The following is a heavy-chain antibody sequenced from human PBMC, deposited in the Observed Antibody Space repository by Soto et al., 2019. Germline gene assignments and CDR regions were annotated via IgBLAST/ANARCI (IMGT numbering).Heavy chain of an antibody. V-gene: IGHV3-33*01. D-gene: IGHD6-19*01. Sequence: QVQLVESGGGVVQPGRSLRVSCAASGFTFSSYGMHWVRQAPGKGLEWVAAIWYDGSNKYYADSVKGRFTISRDNSKNTLYLQMNSLRAEDTAVYYCARDPGYSSGWYPTPDYWGQGTLVTVSS. CDR1: GFTFSSYG. J-gene: IGHJ4*02. CDR3: ARDPGYSSGWYPTPDY. CDR2: IWYDGSNK.